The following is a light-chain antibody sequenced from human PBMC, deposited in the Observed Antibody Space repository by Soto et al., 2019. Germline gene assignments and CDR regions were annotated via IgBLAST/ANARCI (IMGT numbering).Light chain of an antibody. J-gene: IGLJ2*01. V-gene: IGLV1-40*01. CDR2: GNS. CDR3: QSYDNSLSSMV. CDR1: SSSIGAGYE. Sequence: QSVLTQPPSVSGAPGQRVTISCTGSSSSIGAGYEVPWYQQLPRTAPKLLIYGNSNRPSGVPDRFSGSKSGTSASLAITALQAEDEADYYCQSYDNSLSSMVFGGGIQLTVL.